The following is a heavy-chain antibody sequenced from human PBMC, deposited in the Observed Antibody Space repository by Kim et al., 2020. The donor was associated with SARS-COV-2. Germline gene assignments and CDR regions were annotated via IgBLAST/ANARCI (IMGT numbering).Heavy chain of an antibody. CDR3: ARGAPGQQPTN. CDR1: GFTFSSYD. V-gene: IGHV3-13*01. CDR2: IGTAGDT. Sequence: GGSLRLSCAASGFTFSSYDMHWVRQATGKGLEWVSAIGTAGDTYYPGSVKGRFTISRENAKNSLYLQMNSLRAGDTAVYYCARGAPGQQPTNWGQGTLVTVSS. D-gene: IGHD6-13*01. J-gene: IGHJ4*02.